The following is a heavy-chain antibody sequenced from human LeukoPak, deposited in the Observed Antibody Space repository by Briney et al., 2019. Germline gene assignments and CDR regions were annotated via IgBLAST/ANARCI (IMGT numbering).Heavy chain of an antibody. J-gene: IGHJ6*02. D-gene: IGHD6-13*01. Sequence: GRSLRLSCAASGFTFDDYAMHWVRQAPGKGLEGVSGITWNGGTLGYADSVKGRFTISRDNAKNSLYLQMNSLRGEDTALYYCAKVLTAADYYYYGMDVWGQGTTVTVSS. V-gene: IGHV3-9*01. CDR1: GFTFDDYA. CDR2: ITWNGGTL. CDR3: AKVLTAADYYYYGMDV.